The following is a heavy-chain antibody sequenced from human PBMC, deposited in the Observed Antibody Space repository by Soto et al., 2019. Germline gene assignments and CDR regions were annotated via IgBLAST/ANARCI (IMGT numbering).Heavy chain of an antibody. V-gene: IGHV4-31*03. CDR2: IYYSGST. J-gene: IGHJ6*02. CDR3: ARASYGVFYYYYGMDV. D-gene: IGHD5-18*01. Sequence: KTSETLSLTCTVSGGSISSGGYYWSWIRQHPGKGLEWIGYIYYSGSTYYNPSLKSRVTISVDTSKNQFSLKLSSVTAADTAVYYCARASYGVFYYYYGMDVWGQGTTVTVSS. CDR1: GGSISSGGYY.